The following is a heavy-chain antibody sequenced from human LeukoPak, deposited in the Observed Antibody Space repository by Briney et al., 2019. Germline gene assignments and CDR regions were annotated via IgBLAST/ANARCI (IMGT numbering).Heavy chain of an antibody. CDR3: ARENSWIQPYMDV. Sequence: SVKVSCKASGGTLGTYAVSWVRQAPGQGLEWMGRISPMFGIASYTQKFQGRVTITTDESANTAYMELSSLTSEDTAVYYCARENSWIQPYMDVWGKGTTVIVSS. CDR2: ISPMFGIA. J-gene: IGHJ6*03. D-gene: IGHD5-18*01. V-gene: IGHV1-69*05. CDR1: GGTLGTYA.